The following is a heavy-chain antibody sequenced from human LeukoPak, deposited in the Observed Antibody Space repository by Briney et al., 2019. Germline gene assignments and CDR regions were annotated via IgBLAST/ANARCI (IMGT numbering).Heavy chain of an antibody. CDR3: ATFSMVRGAIGAFDI. V-gene: IGHV4-61*10. D-gene: IGHD3-10*01. Sequence: SETLSLTCIVSGGSVSSGSYYWTWIRQSAGQGLEWIGRIDTSGSTNYNPSLKSRVTISVDTSKNQFSLKLSSVTAADTAVYYCATFSMVRGAIGAFDIWGQGTIVTVSS. CDR2: IDTSGST. J-gene: IGHJ3*02. CDR1: GGSVSSGSYY.